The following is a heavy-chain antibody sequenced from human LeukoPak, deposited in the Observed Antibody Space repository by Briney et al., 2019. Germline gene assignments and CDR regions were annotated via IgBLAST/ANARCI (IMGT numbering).Heavy chain of an antibody. CDR1: GGSISSYY. V-gene: IGHV4-59*01. D-gene: IGHD6-13*01. CDR3: ARGDSSSWEYYFDY. Sequence: SETLSLTCTVPGGSISSYYWSWIRQPPGKGLEWIGYIYYSGSTNYNPSLKSRVTISVDTSKNQFSLKLSSVTAADTAVYYCARGDSSSWEYYFDYWGQGTLVTVSS. J-gene: IGHJ4*02. CDR2: IYYSGST.